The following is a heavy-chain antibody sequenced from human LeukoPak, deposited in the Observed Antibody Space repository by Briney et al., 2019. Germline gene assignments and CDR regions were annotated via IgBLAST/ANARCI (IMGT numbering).Heavy chain of an antibody. CDR1: GYTFTGYY. CDR3: ARDRQQQLVRCFDP. V-gene: IGHV1-2*02. D-gene: IGHD6-13*01. J-gene: IGHJ5*02. CDR2: INPNSGGT. Sequence: ASVKVSCKASGYTFTGYYMHWVRQTPGQGLEWMGWINPNSGGTNYAQKFQGRVTMTRDTSISTAYMELSRLRSDDTAVYYCARDRQQQLVRCFDPWGQGTLVTVSS.